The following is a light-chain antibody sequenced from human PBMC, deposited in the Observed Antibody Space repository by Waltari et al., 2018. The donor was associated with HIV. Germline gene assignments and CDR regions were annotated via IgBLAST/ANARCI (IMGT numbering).Light chain of an antibody. CDR3: ASYTTSDFLL. CDR2: EVS. J-gene: IGLJ3*02. Sequence: QSALTQPASVSGSPGQSITISCTGHSTAVTSHHFISWYQQLPGQAPILLLYEVSHRPAGIPDRFSAAKSGNTASLTVSGLQAEDEADYYCASYTTSDFLLFGGGTKLTVL. CDR1: STAVTSHHF. V-gene: IGLV2-14*01.